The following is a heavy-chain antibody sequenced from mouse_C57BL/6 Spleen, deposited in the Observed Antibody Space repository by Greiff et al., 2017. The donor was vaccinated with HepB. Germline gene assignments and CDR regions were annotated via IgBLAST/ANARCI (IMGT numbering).Heavy chain of an antibody. CDR3: ARNFYDGYYGAY. Sequence: QVQLQQSGAELVKPGASVKMSCKASGYTFTSYWITWVKQRPGQGLEWIGDIYPGSGSTNYNEKFKSKATLTVDTSSSTAYMQLSSLTSEDSAVYYCARNFYDGYYGAYWGQGTLVTVSA. D-gene: IGHD2-3*01. J-gene: IGHJ3*01. CDR1: GYTFTSYW. V-gene: IGHV1-55*01. CDR2: IYPGSGST.